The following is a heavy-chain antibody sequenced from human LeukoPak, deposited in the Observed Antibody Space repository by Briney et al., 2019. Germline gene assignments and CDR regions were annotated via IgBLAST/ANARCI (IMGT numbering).Heavy chain of an antibody. D-gene: IGHD6-19*01. CDR2: IYNGGGST. V-gene: IGHV3-53*01. Sequence: GGSLRLSCAASGFTVSSNYMSWVRQAPGKGLEWVSIIYNGGGSTYYADSVKGRFTISRDNSKNTLYLQMNSLRAEDTAVYYCAKAQWLAEFDYWGQGTLVTVSS. CDR3: AKAQWLAEFDY. J-gene: IGHJ4*02. CDR1: GFTVSSNY.